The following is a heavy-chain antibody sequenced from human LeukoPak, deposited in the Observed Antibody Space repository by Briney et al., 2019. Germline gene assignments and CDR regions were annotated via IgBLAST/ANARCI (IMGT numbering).Heavy chain of an antibody. D-gene: IGHD5-18*01. CDR2: ISYDGSNK. V-gene: IGHV3-30*04. CDR3: ASIYSKWNRDTAMVMRWDCDGFDY. J-gene: IGHJ4*02. Sequence: GGSLRLSCAASGVTFSSYAMHWVRQAPGKGLEWVAVISYDGSNKYYADSVKGRFTISRDNSKNTLYLQMNSLRAEDTAVYYCASIYSKWNRDTAMVMRWDCDGFDYWGQGTLVTVSS. CDR1: GVTFSSYA.